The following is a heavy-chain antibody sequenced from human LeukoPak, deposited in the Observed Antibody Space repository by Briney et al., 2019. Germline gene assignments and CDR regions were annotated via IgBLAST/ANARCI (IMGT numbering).Heavy chain of an antibody. Sequence: ASVKVSCKASGYTFTSYAMHWVRQAPGQRLEWMGWINAGNGNTKYSQKFQGRVTITRDTSASTAYMELSSLRSEDTAVYYCARGDDYGDSRWGYWGQGTLVTVSS. CDR1: GYTFTSYA. CDR3: ARGDDYGDSRWGY. V-gene: IGHV1-3*01. D-gene: IGHD4-17*01. J-gene: IGHJ4*02. CDR2: INAGNGNT.